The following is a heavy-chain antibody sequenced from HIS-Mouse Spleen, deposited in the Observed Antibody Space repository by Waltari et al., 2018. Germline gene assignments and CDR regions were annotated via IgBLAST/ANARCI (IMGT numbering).Heavy chain of an antibody. CDR1: GGSISSSSYY. V-gene: IGHV4-39*07. D-gene: IGHD6-13*01. Sequence: QLQLQESGPGLVKPSETLSLTCTVSGGSISSSSYYWGWIRQPPGKGLEGIGSIYYSGSTYYNPSLKGRVTRSVDTSKNQCSMKLSSVTAADTAVYYCAREIPYSSSWYDWYFDLWGRGTLVTVSS. CDR2: IYYSGST. J-gene: IGHJ2*01. CDR3: AREIPYSSSWYDWYFDL.